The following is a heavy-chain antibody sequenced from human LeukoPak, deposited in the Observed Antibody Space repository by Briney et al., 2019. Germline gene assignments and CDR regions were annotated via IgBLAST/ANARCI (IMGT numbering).Heavy chain of an antibody. CDR2: ISSSSSYI. CDR3: ARGGRVITFGGATDY. CDR1: GFTFSSFS. J-gene: IGHJ4*02. Sequence: GGSLRLSCAASGFTFSSFSMNWVRQAPGKGLEWVSSISSSSSYIYYADSVKGRFTISRDDAKNSLYLQMNSLRAEDTAVYYCARGGRVITFGGATDYWGQGTLVTVSS. D-gene: IGHD3-16*01. V-gene: IGHV3-21*04.